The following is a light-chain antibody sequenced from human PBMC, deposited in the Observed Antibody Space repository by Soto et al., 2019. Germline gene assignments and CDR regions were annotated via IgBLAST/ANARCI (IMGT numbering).Light chain of an antibody. V-gene: IGLV1-40*01. CDR3: QSYDTSLSGGV. Sequence: QSVLTQPPSVSGAPGQRVTISCTGSSSSIGAGYDVHWYQHLPGTAPKLLIYGNNNRPSGVPDRFSASKSGTSASLAITGLQAEDEADYYCQSYDTSLSGGVFGTGTKVNVL. CDR2: GNN. CDR1: SSSIGAGYD. J-gene: IGLJ1*01.